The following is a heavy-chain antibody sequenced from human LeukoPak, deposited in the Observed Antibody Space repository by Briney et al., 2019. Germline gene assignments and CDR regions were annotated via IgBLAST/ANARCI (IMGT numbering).Heavy chain of an antibody. CDR1: GGSIGSYY. D-gene: IGHD3-22*01. Sequence: SETLSLTCTVSGGSIGSYYWNWIRQPPGRGLEWIGYVSYSGSTNYNPSLKSRVTMSVDKSKNQFSLKLSSVTAADTAAYFCARATSGYYFDFWDQGTLVTVSS. CDR3: ARATSGYYFDF. V-gene: IGHV4-59*01. J-gene: IGHJ4*02. CDR2: VSYSGST.